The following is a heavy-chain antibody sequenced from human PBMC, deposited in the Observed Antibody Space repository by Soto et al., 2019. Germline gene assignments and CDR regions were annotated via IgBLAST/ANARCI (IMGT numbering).Heavy chain of an antibody. J-gene: IGHJ6*03. D-gene: IGHD2-2*03. CDR3: AVGHCSSTSCHDGYYSCYMDV. V-gene: IGHV1-8*01. CDR1: GYTFTNYD. CDR2: MNPNSGNT. Sequence: QVQLVQSGAEVKKPGASVKVSCKASGYTFTNYDLNWVRQAAGQGLEWMGWMNPNSGNTDYARELQGRLTLTRNTSISTAYMELSSLTSEDTAVYYCAVGHCSSTSCHDGYYSCYMDVWGKGTTVTVSS.